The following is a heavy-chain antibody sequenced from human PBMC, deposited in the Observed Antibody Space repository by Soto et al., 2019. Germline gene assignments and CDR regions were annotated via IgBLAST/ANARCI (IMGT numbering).Heavy chain of an antibody. CDR1: GGSVNSGSYS. CDR3: ARDYWANEKRFES. Sequence: PSATLSLTCTVSGGSVNSGSYSWTWIRQSPGRGLEWIGYVYYSGTTKYNPALKSRATISVDTTNNHFSLRLGPMTPADTAVYYCARDYWANEKRFESWCQGTLVTAS. CDR2: VYYSGTT. J-gene: IGHJ4*02. V-gene: IGHV4-61*03. D-gene: IGHD2-8*02.